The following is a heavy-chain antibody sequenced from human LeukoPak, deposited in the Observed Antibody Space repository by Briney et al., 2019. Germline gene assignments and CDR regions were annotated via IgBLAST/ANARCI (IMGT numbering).Heavy chain of an antibody. CDR2: INHSRST. Sequence: SETLSLTCAVYGGSFSGYYWSWIRQPPGKGLEWIGEINHSRSTNYNASLRSRVTISVDTSKNQFSLRLSPVTAADTAVYYCAPRGDIEHSYGYGKWFDPWGQGTRVTVSS. CDR1: GGSFSGYY. J-gene: IGHJ5*02. V-gene: IGHV4-34*01. CDR3: APRGDIEHSYGYGKWFDP. D-gene: IGHD5-18*01.